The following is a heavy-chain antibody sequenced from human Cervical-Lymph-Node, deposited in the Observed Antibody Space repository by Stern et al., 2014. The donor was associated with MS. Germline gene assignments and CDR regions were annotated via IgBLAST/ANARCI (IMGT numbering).Heavy chain of an antibody. J-gene: IGHJ3*02. CDR1: GGSISSVGYH. CDR3: ARSSITIFRVVTAFDI. V-gene: IGHV4-31*01. CDR2: IYYTGST. D-gene: IGHD3-3*01. Sequence: VQLVESGPGLVKPSQTLSLSCTVSGGSISSVGYHWNWNRQHTEKGLEWIGSIYYTGSTYYNPSLKSLAVISVDSSKNQFSLNLTSVTAADTAVYYFARSSITIFRVVTAFDIWGQGTMVSVSS.